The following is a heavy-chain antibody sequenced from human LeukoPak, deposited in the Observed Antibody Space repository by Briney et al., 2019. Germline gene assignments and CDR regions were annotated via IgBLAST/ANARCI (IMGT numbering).Heavy chain of an antibody. Sequence: ASVKVSCKASGYTFTSYYMHWVRQAPGQGREGMGIINPSGGSTSYAQKFQGRVTMTRDTSTSTVYMELSSLRSEDTAVYYCAREVREVGATTSSSAFDIWGQGTMVTVSS. CDR1: GYTFTSYY. CDR2: INPSGGST. J-gene: IGHJ3*02. D-gene: IGHD1-26*01. V-gene: IGHV1-46*01. CDR3: AREVREVGATTSSSAFDI.